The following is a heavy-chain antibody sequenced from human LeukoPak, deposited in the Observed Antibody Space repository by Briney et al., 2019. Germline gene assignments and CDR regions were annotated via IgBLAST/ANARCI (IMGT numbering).Heavy chain of an antibody. V-gene: IGHV4-38-2*01. CDR3: ARVLKWFGVDAFDI. J-gene: IGHJ3*02. Sequence: SETLSLTCAVSGFSISSGYYWGWIRQPPGKGLEWIGSFYNSGNTYYNPSLKSRVTISVDTSKNQFSLKLSSVTAADTAVYYCARVLKWFGVDAFDIWGQGAMVTVSS. CDR2: FYNSGNT. D-gene: IGHD3-10*01. CDR1: GFSISSGYY.